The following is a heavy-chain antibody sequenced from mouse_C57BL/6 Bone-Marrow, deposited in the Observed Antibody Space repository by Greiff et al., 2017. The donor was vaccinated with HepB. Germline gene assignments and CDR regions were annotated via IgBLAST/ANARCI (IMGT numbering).Heavy chain of an antibody. Sequence: VKLMESGPGLVAPSQSLSITCTVSGFSLTSYAISWVRQPPGKGLEWLGVIWTGGGTNYNSALKSRLSISKDNSKSQVFLKMNSLQTDDTARYYCARIYYYLYYYAMDYWGQGTSVTVSS. CDR2: IWTGGGT. CDR1: GFSLTSYA. D-gene: IGHD1-1*01. V-gene: IGHV2-9-1*01. CDR3: ARIYYYLYYYAMDY. J-gene: IGHJ4*01.